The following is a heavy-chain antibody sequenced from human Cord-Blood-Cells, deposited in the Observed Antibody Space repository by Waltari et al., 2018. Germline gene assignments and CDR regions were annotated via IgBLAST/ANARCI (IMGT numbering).Heavy chain of an antibody. V-gene: IGHV3-33*01. Sequence: QVQLVESGGGVVQPGRSLRLSCAASGFTFSSYGMHWVRQAPGKGVEWVAGIWYDGSKKDYADSVKCRFTISRDNSKNTLYLQMNSLRAEDTAVYYCARERSGDKDAFDIWGQGTMVTVSS. D-gene: IGHD3-3*01. CDR1: GFTFSSYG. J-gene: IGHJ3*02. CDR3: ARERSGDKDAFDI. CDR2: IWYDGSKK.